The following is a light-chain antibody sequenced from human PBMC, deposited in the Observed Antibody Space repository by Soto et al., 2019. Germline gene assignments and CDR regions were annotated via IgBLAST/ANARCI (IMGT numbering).Light chain of an antibody. V-gene: IGKV3-15*01. J-gene: IGKJ1*01. CDR2: GAS. CDR3: QQYNKLRT. Sequence: EIVMTQSPATLSVSPGETATLSCRASQSISSNLVWYQQKPGQAPRLLIYGASTRATGIPARFSGGGSGTEFTLTISSLQSEDFAVYYRQQYNKLRTCGQGTKLEIK. CDR1: QSISSN.